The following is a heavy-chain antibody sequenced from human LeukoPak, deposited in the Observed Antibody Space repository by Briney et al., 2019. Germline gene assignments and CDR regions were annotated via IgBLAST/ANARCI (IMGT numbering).Heavy chain of an antibody. V-gene: IGHV4-61*01. Sequence: SETLSLTCTVSGASVTSGTYYWSWIRQPPGKGLEWIGYIYYSGSTNYNPSLKSRVTISVDTSKKQFSLKLSSVTAADTAVYYCARDGGNYVYDIWAKGQWSPSLQ. CDR2: IYYSGST. J-gene: IGHJ3*02. CDR1: GASVTSGTYY. D-gene: IGHD4-23*01. CDR3: ARDGGNYVYDI.